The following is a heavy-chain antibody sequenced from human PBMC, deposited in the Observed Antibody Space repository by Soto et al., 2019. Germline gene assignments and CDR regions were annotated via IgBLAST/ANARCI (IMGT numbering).Heavy chain of an antibody. CDR2: IYYSGST. CDR1: GGSISSGGYY. Sequence: SETLSLTCTVSGGSISSGGYYWSWIRQHPGKGLEWIGYIYYSGSTYYNPSLKSRVTISVDTSKNQFSLKLSSVTAADTAVYYCARDGLDRSQFDYWGQGTLVTVSS. D-gene: IGHD1-26*01. J-gene: IGHJ4*02. V-gene: IGHV4-31*03. CDR3: ARDGLDRSQFDY.